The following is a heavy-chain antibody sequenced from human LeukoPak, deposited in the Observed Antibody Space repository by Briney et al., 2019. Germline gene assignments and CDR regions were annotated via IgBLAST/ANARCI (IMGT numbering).Heavy chain of an antibody. CDR2: IWYDGSDK. J-gene: IGHJ4*02. CDR3: ARGRGLGSGSYYYYFDS. Sequence: GGSLRLSCAASGFIFSTHGMHWVRQAPGKGLEWVAVIWYDGSDKYYADSVKGRFTISRGNSKNTLYLQMDSLRAEDTAVYYCARGRGLGSGSYYYYFDSWGQGILVTVSS. CDR1: GFIFSTHG. D-gene: IGHD3-22*01. V-gene: IGHV3-33*01.